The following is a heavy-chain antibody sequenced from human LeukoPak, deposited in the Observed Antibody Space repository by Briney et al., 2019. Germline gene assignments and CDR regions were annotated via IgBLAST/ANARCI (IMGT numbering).Heavy chain of an antibody. CDR2: ISAYNGNI. D-gene: IGHD3-10*01. J-gene: IGHJ4*02. CDR3: AREHGSGSYYNPVGFDY. CDR1: GYIFSSYG. V-gene: IGHV1-18*04. Sequence: ASVKVSCKTSGYIFSSYGISWVRQAPGQGLEWMGWISAYNGNINYIQKFQGRVTMITDTSTSTAYMELRSLRSDDTAVYYCAREHGSGSYYNPVGFDYWGQGTLVTVSS.